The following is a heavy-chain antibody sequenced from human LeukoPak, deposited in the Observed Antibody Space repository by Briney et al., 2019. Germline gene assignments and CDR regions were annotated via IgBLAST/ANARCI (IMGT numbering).Heavy chain of an antibody. J-gene: IGHJ4*02. CDR2: IFYNGST. D-gene: IGHD5-24*01. V-gene: IGHV4-59*01. CDR1: GGSISSYY. Sequence: SETLSLTCTVSGGSISSYYWSWIRQPPGKGLEWIGYIFYNGSTNYNPSLKSRVTISVDTSKNQFSLKLSSVTAADTAVYYCTIGGDAYKTGYWGQGTLVTVSS. CDR3: TIGGDAYKTGY.